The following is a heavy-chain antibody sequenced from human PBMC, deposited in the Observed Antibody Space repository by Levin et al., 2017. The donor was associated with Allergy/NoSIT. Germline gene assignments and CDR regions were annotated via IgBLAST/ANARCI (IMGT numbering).Heavy chain of an antibody. CDR2: IGISSGYI. CDR1: GFTFSTYS. J-gene: IGHJ6*04. Sequence: GGSLRLSCAASGFTFSTYSMNWVRQAPGKGLEWVSSIGISSGYIHYADSLRGRFTVSRDNAKNSLYLQMNSLRVEDPAVYYCARETGTTTMFGEVDVWGKGTTVTVSS. CDR3: ARETGTTTMFGEVDV. D-gene: IGHD3-3*01. V-gene: IGHV3-21*01.